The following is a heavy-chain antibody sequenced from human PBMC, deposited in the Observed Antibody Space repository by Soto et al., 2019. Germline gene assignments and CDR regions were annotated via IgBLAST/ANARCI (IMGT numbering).Heavy chain of an antibody. Sequence: EVQLVESGGGLIQPGGSLKLSCAASGFTVGNNYMSWVRQAPGKGLEWVSLIYSTGTTKYADSVKGRFTVSRDNAKISLNININYLRAKETAVYYCAKDGRGEGSHYNSFDYWGQGTLVTVSS. J-gene: IGHJ4*02. CDR2: IYSTGTT. V-gene: IGHV3-53*01. CDR1: GFTVGNNY. CDR3: AKDGRGEGSHYNSFDY. D-gene: IGHD3-10*01.